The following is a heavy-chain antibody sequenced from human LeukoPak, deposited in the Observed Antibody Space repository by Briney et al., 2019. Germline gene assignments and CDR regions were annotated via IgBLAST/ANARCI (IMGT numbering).Heavy chain of an antibody. CDR3: ARGGSYLSAFDI. Sequence: GGSLRLSCAASGFTVSSNYMSWVRQAPGKGLEWVSIIYSGGSIFYADSVKGRFTISRDNSKNTLYLQMNSLRAEDTAVYYCARGGSYLSAFDIWGQGTMVTVSS. CDR2: IYSGGSI. D-gene: IGHD1-26*01. CDR1: GFTVSSNY. V-gene: IGHV3-53*01. J-gene: IGHJ3*02.